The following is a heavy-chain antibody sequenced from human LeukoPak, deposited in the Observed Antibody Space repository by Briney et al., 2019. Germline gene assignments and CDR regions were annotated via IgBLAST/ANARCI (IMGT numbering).Heavy chain of an antibody. D-gene: IGHD3-22*01. CDR1: GFSLSTSAVG. CDR2: VHRDDDK. CDR3: AHATLVYDSSGYYMGWFDP. V-gene: IGHV2-5*02. Sequence: ESGPTLAKPTQTLTLTCTFSGFSLSTSAVGVGWIRQPPGKALEWLALVHRDDDKRYSPSLKSRLTITKDTSRNQVVLTMTNMDPVDTATYYCAHATLVYDSSGYYMGWFDPWGQGTLVTVSS. J-gene: IGHJ5*02.